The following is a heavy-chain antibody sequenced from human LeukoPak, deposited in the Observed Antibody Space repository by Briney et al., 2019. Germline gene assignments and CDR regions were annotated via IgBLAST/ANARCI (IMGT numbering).Heavy chain of an antibody. D-gene: IGHD5-18*01. V-gene: IGHV1-24*01. CDR1: GYRFTELS. CDR2: FDLVHGDA. J-gene: IGHJ4*02. Sequence: ASVKVSCKVSGYRFTELSRHWVRQAPGKGLEWLGGFDLVHGDAIYAQKFQGRVTMTEDTSTDTSYMELSSLGSEDTAVYFCTAGRAYSLLDFWGQGTLVIVSS. CDR3: TAGRAYSLLDF.